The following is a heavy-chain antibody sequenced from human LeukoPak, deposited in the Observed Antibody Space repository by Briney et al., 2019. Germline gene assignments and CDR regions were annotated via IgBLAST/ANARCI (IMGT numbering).Heavy chain of an antibody. Sequence: PGGSLRLSCAASGFTFSSYAMSWVRQAPGKGLEWASAISGSGGSTYYADSVKGRFTISRDNSKNTLYLQMNSLRAEDTAVYYCAKDLVPTTPYYYYYMDVWGKGTTVTVSS. CDR3: AKDLVPTTPYYYYYMDV. CDR1: GFTFSSYA. J-gene: IGHJ6*03. D-gene: IGHD2-8*01. V-gene: IGHV3-23*01. CDR2: ISGSGGST.